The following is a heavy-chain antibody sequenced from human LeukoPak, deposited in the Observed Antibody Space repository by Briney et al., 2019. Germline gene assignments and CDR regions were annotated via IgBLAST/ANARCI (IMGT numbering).Heavy chain of an antibody. CDR3: ARVANTAMVPIFDP. J-gene: IGHJ5*02. V-gene: IGHV3-11*04. D-gene: IGHD5-18*01. CDR2: ISSSGSTI. Sequence: GGSLRLSCAASGFTFSDYYMSWIRQAPGKGLEWVSYISSSGSTIYYADSVKGRFTISRDNAKNSLYLQMNSLRAEDTAVYYCARVANTAMVPIFDPRGQGTLVTVSS. CDR1: GFTFSDYY.